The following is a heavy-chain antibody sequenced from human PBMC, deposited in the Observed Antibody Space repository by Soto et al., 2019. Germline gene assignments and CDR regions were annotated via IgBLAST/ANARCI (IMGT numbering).Heavy chain of an antibody. CDR1: GFTFSDYA. V-gene: IGHV3-23*01. Sequence: EVQLLESGGGLEQPGGSLRLSCAASGFTFSDYAMSWVRQAPGKGLEWVTTITSSSSNLYYTDSVKGRFAISRDNSRNILFLQMNSLTAEDTAVYYCAKGGAVYGLLTHDYWGQGTLVTVSS. J-gene: IGHJ4*02. D-gene: IGHD3-9*01. CDR3: AKGGAVYGLLTHDY. CDR2: ITSSSSNL.